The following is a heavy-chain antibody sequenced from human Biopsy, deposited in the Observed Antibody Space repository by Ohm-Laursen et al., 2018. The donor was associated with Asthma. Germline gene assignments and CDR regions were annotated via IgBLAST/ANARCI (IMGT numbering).Heavy chain of an antibody. CDR2: IMTVFGTT. D-gene: IGHD6-19*01. J-gene: IGHJ6*02. Sequence: SVKVSCKPPGGTFSNFAISWVRQAPGQGLEWLGGIMTVFGTTNYAQKFQGRVTITADESTSTAYMEVTSLRSEDTAIYYCARCQVGYSSGWSLLLKKIYYSGMDVWGQGAAVTVSS. CDR1: GGTFSNFA. CDR3: ARCQVGYSSGWSLLLKKIYYSGMDV. V-gene: IGHV1-69*13.